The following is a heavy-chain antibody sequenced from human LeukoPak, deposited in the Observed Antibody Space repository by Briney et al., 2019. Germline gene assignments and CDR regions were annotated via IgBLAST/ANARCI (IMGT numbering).Heavy chain of an antibody. CDR3: ARVRDGYNDAYDI. V-gene: IGHV1-2*02. J-gene: IGHJ3*02. CDR2: IDPYSGVT. D-gene: IGHD5-24*01. Sequence: ASVKVSCMTSGYIFTDYAIHWFQQAPGQGLEWMGWIDPYSGVTNSSQHFQDRVALTKDTSTSTAYMELVSLRSDDTAIYYCARVRDGYNDAYDIWGQGTMVTVTS. CDR1: GYIFTDYA.